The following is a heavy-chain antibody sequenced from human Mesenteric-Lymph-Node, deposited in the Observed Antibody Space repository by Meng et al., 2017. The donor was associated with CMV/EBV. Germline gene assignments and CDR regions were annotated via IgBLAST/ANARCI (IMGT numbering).Heavy chain of an antibody. CDR3: ATSLTYCSSSNCYRAFDN. CDR1: GFTFSSYS. CDR2: ISSSSSTI. J-gene: IGHJ4*02. D-gene: IGHD2-2*01. V-gene: IGHV3-48*04. Sequence: GESLKISCAASGFTFSSYSMNWVRQAPGKGLEWVSYISSSSSTIYYADSVKGRFTLSRDNAKNSLYLQMESLRAEDTAVYYCATSLTYCSSSNCYRAFDNWGQGTLVTVSS.